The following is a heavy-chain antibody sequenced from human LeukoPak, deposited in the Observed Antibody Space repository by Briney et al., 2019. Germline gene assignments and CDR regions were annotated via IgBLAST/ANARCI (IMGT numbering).Heavy chain of an antibody. D-gene: IGHD3-10*01. CDR3: AAGFSGSYYPLYYYYGMDV. J-gene: IGHJ6*02. CDR1: GFTFTSSA. V-gene: IGHV1-58*01. Sequence: SVKVSCKASGFTFTSSAVQWVRQARGQRLEWIGWIVVGSGNTNYAQKFQERVTITRDMSTRTAYMELSSLRSEDTAVYYCAAGFSGSYYPLYYYYGMDVWGQGTTVTVSS. CDR2: IVVGSGNT.